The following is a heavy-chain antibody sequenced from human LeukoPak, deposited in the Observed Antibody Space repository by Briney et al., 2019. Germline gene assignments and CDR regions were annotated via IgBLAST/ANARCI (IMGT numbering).Heavy chain of an antibody. Sequence: SXXVSYKASGGTFSSYAINWVGQAPGQGREWMGGIIPIFGTANYAEKFQDRGTITAEEATSKAYMELSSLTSEDTAIYYCASRLYCSNTRCRNFPFSYWGQGTLVTVSS. J-gene: IGHJ4*02. CDR1: GGTFSSYA. D-gene: IGHD2-2*01. V-gene: IGHV1-69*01. CDR2: IIPIFGTA. CDR3: ASRLYCSNTRCRNFPFSY.